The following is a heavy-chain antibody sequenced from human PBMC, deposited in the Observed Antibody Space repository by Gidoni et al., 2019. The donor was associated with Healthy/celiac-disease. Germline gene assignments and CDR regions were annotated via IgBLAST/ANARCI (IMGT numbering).Heavy chain of an antibody. D-gene: IGHD3-22*01. V-gene: IGHV3-23*01. CDR1: GFTFSSYA. CDR2: ISGSGGST. CDR3: AKVHTMIVVVIKYWYFDL. Sequence: EVPLLESGGGLVQPGGSLRLSCAASGFTFSSYAMSWVRQAPGQGLEWVSAISGSGGSTYYADSVKGRFTISRDNSKNTLYLQMNSLRAEDTAVYYCAKVHTMIVVVIKYWYFDLWGRGTLVTVSS. J-gene: IGHJ2*01.